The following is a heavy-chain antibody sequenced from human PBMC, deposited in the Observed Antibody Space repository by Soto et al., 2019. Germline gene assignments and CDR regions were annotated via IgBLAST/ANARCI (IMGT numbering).Heavy chain of an antibody. D-gene: IGHD3-16*02. CDR3: TTTYYDYVWGSYRPYYFDY. Sequence: VGSLRLSCAASGFTFSNAWMSWVRQAPGKGLEWVGRIKSKTDGGTTDYAAPVKGRFTISRDDSKNTLYLQMNSLKTEDTAVYYCTTTYYDYVWGSYRPYYFDYWGQGTLVTVSS. V-gene: IGHV3-15*01. CDR2: IKSKTDGGTT. CDR1: GFTFSNAW. J-gene: IGHJ4*02.